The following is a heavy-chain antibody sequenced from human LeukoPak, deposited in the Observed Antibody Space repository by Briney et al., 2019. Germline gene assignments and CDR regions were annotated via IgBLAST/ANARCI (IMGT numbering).Heavy chain of an antibody. CDR3: AKGSADSRPYYFDY. CDR1: GFTFRSYV. D-gene: IGHD6-13*01. Sequence: GGSLRLSCAASGFTFRSYVMSWIRQAPGKGLGWVSAISDSGGSTYYADSVKSRFTTSRDNSKNTPYLQMNSLRAEDTAVYYCAKGSADSRPYYFDYWGQGTLVTVSS. J-gene: IGHJ4*02. CDR2: ISDSGGST. V-gene: IGHV3-23*01.